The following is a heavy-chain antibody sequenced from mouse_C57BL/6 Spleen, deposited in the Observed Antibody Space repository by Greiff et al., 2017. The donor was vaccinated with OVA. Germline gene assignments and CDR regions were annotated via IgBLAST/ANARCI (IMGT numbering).Heavy chain of an antibody. J-gene: IGHJ4*01. CDR3: ARHPFYYGSPGDYAMDY. CDR2: IDPSDSYT. V-gene: IGHV1-69*01. D-gene: IGHD1-1*01. CDR1: GYTFTSYW. Sequence: QVQLQQPGAELVMPGASVKLSCKASGYTFTSYWMHWVKQRPGQGLEWIGEIDPSDSYTNYNQKFKGKSTLTVDKSSSTAYMQLSSLTSEDSAVYYCARHPFYYGSPGDYAMDYWGQGTSVTVSS.